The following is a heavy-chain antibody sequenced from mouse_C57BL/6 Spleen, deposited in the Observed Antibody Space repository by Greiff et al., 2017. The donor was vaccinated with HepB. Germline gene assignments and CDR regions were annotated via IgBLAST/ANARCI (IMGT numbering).Heavy chain of an antibody. CDR3: ARLPHYYGSSTYAMDY. J-gene: IGHJ4*01. D-gene: IGHD1-1*01. CDR1: GYTFTSYW. Sequence: QVQLQQPGAELVRPGSSVKLSCKASGYTFTSYWMDWVKQRPGQGLEWIGNIYPSDSETHYNQKFKDKATLTVDKSSSTAYMQLSSLTSEDSAVYYCARLPHYYGSSTYAMDYWGQGTSVTVSS. CDR2: IYPSDSET. V-gene: IGHV1-61*01.